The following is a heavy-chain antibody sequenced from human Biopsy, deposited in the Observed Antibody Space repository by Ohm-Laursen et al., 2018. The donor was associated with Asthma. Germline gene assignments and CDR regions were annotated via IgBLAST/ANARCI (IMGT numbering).Heavy chain of an antibody. Sequence: PSDTLSLTCTVSGGSISSGGYYWSWIRQHPGKGREWIGYIYHSGSTYYNPSLKSRVTISVDRSKNQFSLKLSSVTAADTAVYYCARVKDGYNFDYWGQGTLVTVSS. CDR1: GGSISSGGYY. CDR3: ARVKDGYNFDY. CDR2: IYHSGST. J-gene: IGHJ4*02. D-gene: IGHD5-24*01. V-gene: IGHV4-30-2*01.